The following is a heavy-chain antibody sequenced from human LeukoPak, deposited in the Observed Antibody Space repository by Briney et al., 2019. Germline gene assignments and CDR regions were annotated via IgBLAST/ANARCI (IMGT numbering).Heavy chain of an antibody. CDR2: IRYDGSNK. Sequence: GGSLRLSCAASGFTFSSYGMHWVRQAPGKGLEWVAFIRYDGSNKYYADSVEGRFTISRDNSKNTLYLQMNSLRAEDTAVYYCASHHTTPNWGQGTLVTVSS. CDR3: ASHHTTPN. J-gene: IGHJ4*02. V-gene: IGHV3-30*02. CDR1: GFTFSSYG. D-gene: IGHD2-15*01.